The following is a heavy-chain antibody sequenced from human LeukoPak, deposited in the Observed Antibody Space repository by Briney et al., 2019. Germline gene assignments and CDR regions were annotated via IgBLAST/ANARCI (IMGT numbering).Heavy chain of an antibody. Sequence: SETLSLTCTVSGGSISSGDYYRSWIRQPPGKGLEWIGYIYYSGSTYYNPSLQSRVTISVDTSKNQFSLKLSSVTAADTAVYYCARGRILGAIAYWGQGTLVTVSS. D-gene: IGHD1-26*01. CDR1: GGSISSGDYY. CDR3: ARGRILGAIAY. CDR2: IYYSGST. V-gene: IGHV4-30-4*01. J-gene: IGHJ4*02.